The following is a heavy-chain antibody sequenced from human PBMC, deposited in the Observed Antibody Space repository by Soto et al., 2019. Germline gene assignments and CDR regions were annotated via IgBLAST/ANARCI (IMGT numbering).Heavy chain of an antibody. D-gene: IGHD2-21*02. CDR2: IIPIFGTA. CDR3: ARGRHIVVVTAIYGMDV. CDR1: GGTFSSYA. Sequence: QVQLVQSGAEVKKPGSSVKVSCKASGGTFSSYAISWVRQAPGQGLEWMGGIIPIFGTANYAQKFQGRVTITADESTRTAYMELSSLRSEDTAVYYCARGRHIVVVTAIYGMDVWGQGTTVTVSS. J-gene: IGHJ6*02. V-gene: IGHV1-69*12.